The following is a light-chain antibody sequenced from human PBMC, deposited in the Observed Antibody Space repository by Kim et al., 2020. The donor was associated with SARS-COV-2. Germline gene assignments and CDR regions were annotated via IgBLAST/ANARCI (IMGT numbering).Light chain of an antibody. CDR2: LNSDGSH. J-gene: IGLJ3*02. CDR1: SGHSSYG. CDR3: QTWGTGIRV. Sequence: ASVKLTCTLSSGHSSYGIAWHQQQPDKGPRYLMKLNSDGSHSKGDGIPDRFSGSSSGAERYLTISSLQSEDEADYYCQTWGTGIRVFGGGTQLTVL. V-gene: IGLV4-69*01.